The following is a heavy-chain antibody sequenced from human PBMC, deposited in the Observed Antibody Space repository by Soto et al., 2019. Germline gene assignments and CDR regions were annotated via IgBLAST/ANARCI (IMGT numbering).Heavy chain of an antibody. CDR1: GGSISSGGYY. J-gene: IGHJ5*02. Sequence: PSETLTLTCTVSGGSISSGGYYWSWIRQHPGKGLEWIGYIYYSGSTYYNPSLKSRVTISVDTSKNQFSLKLSSVTAADTAVYYCARDQGYYGSGRTGWFDPWGQGTLVTVSS. D-gene: IGHD3-10*01. V-gene: IGHV4-31*03. CDR2: IYYSGST. CDR3: ARDQGYYGSGRTGWFDP.